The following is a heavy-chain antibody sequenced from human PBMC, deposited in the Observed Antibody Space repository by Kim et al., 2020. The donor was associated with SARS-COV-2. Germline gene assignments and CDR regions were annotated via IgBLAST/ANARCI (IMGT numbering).Heavy chain of an antibody. CDR2: IWYDGITK. V-gene: IGHV3-33*06. J-gene: IGHJ6*02. D-gene: IGHD2-8*01. CDR1: GFNFNDYL. CDR3: AKPRGYCTDGVCPPPGMDV. Sequence: GGSLRLSCRTSGFNFNDYLMSWVRQVPGKGLEAVADIWYDGITKYYVDSVKGRFAISRDNFENTLYLEMNNLRVDDTAVYFCAKPRGYCTDGVCPPPGMDVWGQGTTVIVSS.